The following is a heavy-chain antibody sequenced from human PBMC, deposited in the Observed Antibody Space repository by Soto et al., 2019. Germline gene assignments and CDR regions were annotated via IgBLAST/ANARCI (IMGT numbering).Heavy chain of an antibody. CDR2: INHSGTT. Sequence: SETLSLTCAVSGYSISSGYNWGWIRQPPEKGVECIGSINHSGTTYYNPSLKRRVNITVDAYKNQFALKLSAVNASDTAVYYCARTTYCINGVCSTLYGMDVWGQGTTVTVSS. D-gene: IGHD2-8*01. V-gene: IGHV4-38-2*01. J-gene: IGHJ6*02. CDR1: GYSISSGYN. CDR3: ARTTYCINGVCSTLYGMDV.